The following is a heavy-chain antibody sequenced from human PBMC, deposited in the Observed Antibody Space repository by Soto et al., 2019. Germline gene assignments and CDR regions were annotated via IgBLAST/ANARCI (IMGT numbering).Heavy chain of an antibody. CDR2: IWYDGGNK. D-gene: IGHD6-13*01. CDR1: GFTFSSYG. Sequence: QPGGSLRLSCAASGFTFSSYGMHWVRQAPGKGLEWVAVIWYDGGNKYYADSVKGRFTISRDNSKNTLYLQMNSLRAEDTAVYYCAKDRHSSSWYVDYWGQGTLVTVSS. V-gene: IGHV3-33*06. CDR3: AKDRHSSSWYVDY. J-gene: IGHJ4*02.